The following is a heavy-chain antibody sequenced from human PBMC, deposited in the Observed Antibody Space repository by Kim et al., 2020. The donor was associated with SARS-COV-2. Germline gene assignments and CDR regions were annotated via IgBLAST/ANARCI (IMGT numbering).Heavy chain of an antibody. Sequence: GGSLRLSCAASGFTFSSYAMSWVRQAPGKGLEWASAISGSGFSTYYVDSVKGRFTISRDNSKNTLYLQMNSLRAEDTAVYYCARDNNIVVVVAAHDYWGQGTLVTVSS. CDR1: GFTFSSYA. V-gene: IGHV3-23*01. D-gene: IGHD2-15*01. CDR3: ARDNNIVVVVAAHDY. CDR2: ISGSGFST. J-gene: IGHJ4*02.